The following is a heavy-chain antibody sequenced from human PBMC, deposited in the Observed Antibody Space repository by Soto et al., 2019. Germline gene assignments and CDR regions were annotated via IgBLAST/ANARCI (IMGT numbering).Heavy chain of an antibody. Sequence: QLQLQESGPGLVKPSETLSLTCTVSGGSVSSNSYSWGWIRQSPGKGLEWIGIIYSTENTYYHPFRLGRVTISAYRSMNDFSLGLSSVTAADTAVYYCARLNGYCVSTGCHGYYGMDVWGQGTTVTVSS. CDR1: GGSVSSNSYS. CDR2: IYSTENT. J-gene: IGHJ6*02. V-gene: IGHV4-39*02. D-gene: IGHD2-2*03. CDR3: ARLNGYCVSTGCHGYYGMDV.